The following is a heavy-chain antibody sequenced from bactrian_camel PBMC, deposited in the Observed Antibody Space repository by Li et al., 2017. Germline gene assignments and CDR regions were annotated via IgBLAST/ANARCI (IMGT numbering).Heavy chain of an antibody. Sequence: EVQLVESGGGSVQAGGSLKLSCVVSGYKSYYMAWFRQAPGNERKGVAGMYRGGVTAYYSDSVKGRFTISKDNAKNTLYLEVNSLKLEDAAMYYCAGTQGLCRSASLRVVEYWGQGTQVTVS. CDR3: AGTQGLCRSASLRVVEY. D-gene: IGHD4*01. V-gene: IGHV3S40*01. J-gene: IGHJ4*01. CDR2: MYRGGVTA. CDR1: GYKSYY.